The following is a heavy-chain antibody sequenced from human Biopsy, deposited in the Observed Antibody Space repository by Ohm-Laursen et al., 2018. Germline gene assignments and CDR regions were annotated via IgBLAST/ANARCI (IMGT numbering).Heavy chain of an antibody. CDR2: IYYDGIT. J-gene: IGHJ6*02. V-gene: IGHV4-38-2*01. D-gene: IGHD5-12*01. CDR3: ARVAGGYAYYYGMDV. CDR1: GYSVTNDYY. Sequence: SDTLSLTCAVSGYSVTNDYYWGWIRQPPGKGLEWIGNIYYDGITYYNPSLKSRVAMSVDTYKNQFSLRLTSVTAADTAVYYCARVAGGYAYYYGMDVWGQGTTVIVSS.